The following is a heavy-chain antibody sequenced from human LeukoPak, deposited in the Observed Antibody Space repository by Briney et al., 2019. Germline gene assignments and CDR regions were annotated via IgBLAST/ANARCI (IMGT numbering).Heavy chain of an antibody. J-gene: IGHJ6*04. CDR3: AKDIFGSSWYYYYGMDV. D-gene: IGHD6-13*01. Sequence: PGGSLRLSCAASGLTFSSYAMSWVRQAPGKGLEWVSAISGSGGSTYYADSVKGRFTISRDNSKNTLYLQMNSLRAEDTAVYYCAKDIFGSSWYYYYGMDVWGKGTTVTVSS. V-gene: IGHV3-23*01. CDR1: GLTFSSYA. CDR2: ISGSGGST.